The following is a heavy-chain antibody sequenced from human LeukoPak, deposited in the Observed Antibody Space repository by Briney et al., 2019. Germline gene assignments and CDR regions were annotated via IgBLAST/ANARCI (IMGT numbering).Heavy chain of an antibody. D-gene: IGHD3-3*02. CDR2: INPNSGGT. J-gene: IGHJ4*02. Sequence: ASVKVSCKASGYTFTGYYMHWVRQAPGQGLEWMGRINPNSGGTNYAQKFQGRVTMTRDTSISTAYMELSRLRSDDTAVYYCARHAFLEYLFDYWGQGTLVTVSS. CDR1: GYTFTGYY. CDR3: ARHAFLEYLFDY. V-gene: IGHV1-2*06.